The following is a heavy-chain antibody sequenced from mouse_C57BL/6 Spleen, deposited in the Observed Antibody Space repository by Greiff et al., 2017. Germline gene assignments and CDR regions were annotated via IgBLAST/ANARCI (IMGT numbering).Heavy chain of an antibody. CDR2: IYPGDGDT. V-gene: IGHV1-82*01. Sequence: QVQLQQSGPELVKPGASVKISCKASGYAFSSSWMNWVKQRPGKGLEWIGRIYPGDGDTNYNGKFKGKATLTADKSSSTAYMQLSSLTSEDSAVDFCARTGGSSSYYYAMDYWGQGTSVTVSS. CDR3: ARTGGSSSYYYAMDY. D-gene: IGHD1-1*01. CDR1: GYAFSSSW. J-gene: IGHJ4*01.